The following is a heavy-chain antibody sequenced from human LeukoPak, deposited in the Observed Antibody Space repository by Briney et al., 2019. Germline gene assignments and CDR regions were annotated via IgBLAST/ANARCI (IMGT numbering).Heavy chain of an antibody. V-gene: IGHV4-34*01. CDR3: ARLYIGGYSRSTNYNWFDP. D-gene: IGHD6-13*01. Sequence: GSLRLSCAASGFTFSDYYMSWIRQPPGKGLEWIGEINHSGSTNYNPSIKSRVTISVDTSKNQFSLNLTSVAAADTAVYYCARLYIGGYSRSTNYNWFDPWAREPWSPSPQ. CDR2: INHSGST. CDR1: GFTFSDYY. J-gene: IGHJ5*02.